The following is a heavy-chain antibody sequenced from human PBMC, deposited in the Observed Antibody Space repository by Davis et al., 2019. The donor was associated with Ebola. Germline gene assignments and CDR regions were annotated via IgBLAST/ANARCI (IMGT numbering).Heavy chain of an antibody. J-gene: IGHJ4*02. D-gene: IGHD6-6*01. CDR3: ARPYSSSSGTDY. CDR2: IRYDGSNK. Sequence: PGGSLRLSCAASGFTFSSYGMHWVRQAPGKGLEWVAFIRYDGSNKYYADSVKGRFTISRDNSKNTLYLQMNSLRAEDTAVYYCARPYSSSSGTDYWGQGTLVTVSS. V-gene: IGHV3-30*02. CDR1: GFTFSSYG.